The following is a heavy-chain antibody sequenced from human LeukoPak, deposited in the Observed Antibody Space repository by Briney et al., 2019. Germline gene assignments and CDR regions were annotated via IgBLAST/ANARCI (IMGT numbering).Heavy chain of an antibody. Sequence: SQSRSLTCTLAGGSMSSYYWSWIRQPPGKGLEWVGYIYYSVSTKYNPSLRSRVTISVDTSKTQFSLKLSSVTAADTAVYYCARGARAGYNLEPFDYWGQGNLVTVSS. V-gene: IGHV4-59*08. J-gene: IGHJ4*02. CDR1: GGSMSSYY. CDR3: ARGARAGYNLEPFDY. CDR2: IYYSVST. D-gene: IGHD5-24*01.